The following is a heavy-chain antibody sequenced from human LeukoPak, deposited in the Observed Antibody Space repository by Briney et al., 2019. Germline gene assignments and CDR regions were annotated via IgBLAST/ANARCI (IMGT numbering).Heavy chain of an antibody. CDR1: GGSISINY. D-gene: IGHD3-22*01. CDR2: IYYIGSA. J-gene: IGHJ5*02. Sequence: SETLSLTCTVSGGSISINYWSWIRQPPGKGLEWIGYIYYIGSANYNPSLKSRVTISLDTPKNQFSLKLSSVTAADTAVYYCARQESDSSGYSWFDPWGQGTLVTVSS. CDR3: ARQESDSSGYSWFDP. V-gene: IGHV4-59*08.